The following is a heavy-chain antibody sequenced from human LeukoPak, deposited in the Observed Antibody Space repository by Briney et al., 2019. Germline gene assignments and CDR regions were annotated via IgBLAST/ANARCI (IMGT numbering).Heavy chain of an antibody. Sequence: PGGSLRLSCAASGFTFDDYAMHWVRQAPGKGLEWVSGISWNSGSIGYADSVKGRFTISRDNAKNPLYLQMNSLRAEDTALYYCAKGAALHYYYYMDVWGKGTTVTVSS. V-gene: IGHV3-9*01. CDR3: AKGAALHYYYYMDV. D-gene: IGHD2-2*02. CDR1: GFTFDDYA. J-gene: IGHJ6*03. CDR2: ISWNSGSI.